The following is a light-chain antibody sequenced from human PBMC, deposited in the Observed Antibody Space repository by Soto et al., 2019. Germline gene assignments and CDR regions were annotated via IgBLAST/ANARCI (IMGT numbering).Light chain of an antibody. CDR2: DAS. CDR3: QQYDTPIT. V-gene: IGKV1-33*01. J-gene: IGKJ4*01. Sequence: DIQMTQSPSSLSASVGDRVTITCQASQDISNYLNWYQQKPGKAPKLLIYDASNLETGVPSRFSGSGSGTDFTFTISXLQPEDIATNYCQQYDTPITFGGGTKVDIK. CDR1: QDISNY.